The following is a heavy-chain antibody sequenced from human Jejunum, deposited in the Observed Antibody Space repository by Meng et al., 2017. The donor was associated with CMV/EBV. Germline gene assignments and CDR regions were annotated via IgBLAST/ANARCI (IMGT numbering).Heavy chain of an antibody. J-gene: IGHJ4*02. V-gene: IGHV4-34*01. CDR1: GESFSGYY. CDR3: ARVGGAQHGDFDF. CDR2: INHSGST. Sequence: LQHGGPGLLKPSETLSLTCTVYGESFSGYYWTWIRQPPGKGLEWIGEINHSGSTNYNPSLKSRVTILVDTSKRQFSLRLSFVTAADTAVYYCARVGGAQHGDFDFWGQGTLVTVSS. D-gene: IGHD4-17*01.